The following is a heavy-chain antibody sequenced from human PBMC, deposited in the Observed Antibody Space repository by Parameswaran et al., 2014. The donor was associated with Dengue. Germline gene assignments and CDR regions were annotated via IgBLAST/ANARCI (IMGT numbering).Heavy chain of an antibody. J-gene: IGHJ5*02. D-gene: IGHD3-10*01. CDR3: ARSTYYYGSGSYYTPFNWFDP. V-gene: IGHV4-34*01. CDR2: INHSGST. Sequence: PGKGLEWIGEINHSGSTNYNPSLKSRVTISVDTSKNQFSLKLSSVTAADTVVYYCARSTYYYGSGSYYTPFNWFDPWGQGTLVTVSS.